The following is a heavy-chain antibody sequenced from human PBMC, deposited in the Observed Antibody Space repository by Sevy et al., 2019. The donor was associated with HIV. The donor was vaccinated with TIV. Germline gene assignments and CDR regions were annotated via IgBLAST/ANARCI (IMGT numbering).Heavy chain of an antibody. J-gene: IGHJ4*02. V-gene: IGHV4-34*01. Sequence: SETLSLTCAVYGGSFSGYYWSWIRQPPGKGLEWIGEINHSGNTNYNPSLKSRVTISVDTSKNQFSLKLSSVTAADTAVYYCARVSGGGFDYWGQGTLVTVSS. D-gene: IGHD6-25*01. CDR2: INHSGNT. CDR1: GGSFSGYY. CDR3: ARVSGGGFDY.